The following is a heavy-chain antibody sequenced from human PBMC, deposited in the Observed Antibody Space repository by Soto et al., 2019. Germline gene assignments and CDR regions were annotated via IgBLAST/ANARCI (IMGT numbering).Heavy chain of an antibody. CDR3: ARNRLESGGDYYGMDV. Sequence: GSLRLSCAASVFTCSSYAMHWVRQAPGKGLEWVAVISYDGSNKYYADSVKGRFTISRDNSKNTLYLQMNSLRAEDTAVYYCARNRLESGGDYYGMDVWGQGTTVTVSS. CDR2: ISYDGSNK. J-gene: IGHJ6*02. CDR1: VFTCSSYA. D-gene: IGHD1-26*01. V-gene: IGHV3-30-3*01.